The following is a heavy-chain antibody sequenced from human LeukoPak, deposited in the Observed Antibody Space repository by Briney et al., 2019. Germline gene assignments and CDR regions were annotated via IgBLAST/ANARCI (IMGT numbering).Heavy chain of an antibody. CDR3: ARDPYSGNYGAYYYYYMDV. D-gene: IGHD1-26*01. CDR1: GFTFSSYN. Sequence: PGGSLTLSCAASGFTFSSYNMNWVRQAPGKGLEWVSSITSSSSYIYYADSVKGRFTISRDNAKNSLYLQMDSLRVEDTAEYYCARDPYSGNYGAYYYYYMDVWGKGTTVTVSS. CDR2: ITSSSSYI. V-gene: IGHV3-21*06. J-gene: IGHJ6*03.